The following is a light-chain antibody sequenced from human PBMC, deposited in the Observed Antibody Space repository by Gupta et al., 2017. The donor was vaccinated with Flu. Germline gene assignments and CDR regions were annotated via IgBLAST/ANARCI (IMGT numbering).Light chain of an antibody. CDR1: SSNLGTYT. J-gene: IGLJ2*01. V-gene: IGLV1-44*01. CDR3: AAWDDSLNGVV. Sequence: QAVLTHPPPATGTPGQGVTIACSGSSSNLGTYTVNWYQQLPGTAPKLLIYTNNQRPSAVPDRFSGSKSGTSASLAISGLQSEDEADYYCAAWDDSLNGVVFGGGTKLTVL. CDR2: TNN.